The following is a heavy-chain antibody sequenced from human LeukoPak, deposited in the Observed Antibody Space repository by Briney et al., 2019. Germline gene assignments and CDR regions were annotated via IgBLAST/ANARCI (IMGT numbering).Heavy chain of an antibody. V-gene: IGHV4-59*01. CDR2: IYYSGST. J-gene: IGHJ6*02. D-gene: IGHD2-2*02. CDR1: GGSISSYY. Sequence: SETLSLTCTVSGGSISSYYWSWIRQPPGKGLEWIGYIYYSGSTNYNPSLKSRVTISVDTSKNQFSLKLSSVTAADTAVYYCARAPIPTYGMDVWGQGTTVTVSS. CDR3: ARAPIPTYGMDV.